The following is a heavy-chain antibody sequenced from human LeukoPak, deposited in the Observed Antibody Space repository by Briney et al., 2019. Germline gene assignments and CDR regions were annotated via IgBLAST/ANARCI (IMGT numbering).Heavy chain of an antibody. J-gene: IGHJ4*02. CDR2: IIPILGIA. CDR3: ARSSTTVVTPYDY. Sequence: ASVKVPCKASGGTFSSYAISWVRQAPGQGLEWMGRIIPILGIANYAQKFQGRVTITADKSTSTAYMELSSLRSEDTAVYYCARSSTTVVTPYDYWGQGTLVTVSS. D-gene: IGHD4-23*01. CDR1: GGTFSSYA. V-gene: IGHV1-69*04.